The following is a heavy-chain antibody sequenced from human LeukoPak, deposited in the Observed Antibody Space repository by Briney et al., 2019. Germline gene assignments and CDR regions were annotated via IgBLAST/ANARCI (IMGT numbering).Heavy chain of an antibody. CDR2: ISYDGSNK. D-gene: IGHD2-15*01. CDR1: GFTFSSYA. J-gene: IGHJ4*02. CDR3: ARGVVVVVAATNPHFDY. V-gene: IGHV3-30-3*01. Sequence: PGGSLRLSCAASGFTFSSYAMHWVRQAPGKGLEWVAVISYDGSNKYYADSVKGRFTISRDNSKNTLYLQMNSLRAEDTAVYYCARGVVVVVAATNPHFDYWGQGTLVTVSS.